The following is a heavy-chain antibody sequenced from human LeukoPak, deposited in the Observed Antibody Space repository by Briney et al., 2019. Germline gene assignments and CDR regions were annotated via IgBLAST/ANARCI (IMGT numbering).Heavy chain of an antibody. D-gene: IGHD3-22*01. J-gene: IGHJ3*02. CDR3: ARSFDSSGYFDAFDI. Sequence: SVKVSCKASGGTFSSYAISWVRQAPGQGLEWMGGIIPIFGTANYAQKFQGRVTITADESTSTAYMELSSLRSEDTAVYYRARSFDSSGYFDAFDIWGQGTMVTVSS. V-gene: IGHV1-69*13. CDR1: GGTFSSYA. CDR2: IIPIFGTA.